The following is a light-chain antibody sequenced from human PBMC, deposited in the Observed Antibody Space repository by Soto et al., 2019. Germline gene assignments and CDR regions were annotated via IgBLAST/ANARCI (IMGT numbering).Light chain of an antibody. CDR3: SSYAGSNKFAV. CDR1: SSDVGGYNF. V-gene: IGLV2-8*01. J-gene: IGLJ2*01. Sequence: QSALTQPPSASGYPGQSVAVSCTGTSSDVGGYNFVSWYQQHPGKAPKLLIFEVNKRPSGVPDRFSGSKSGNTASLTVSGLQAEDEADYYCSSYAGSNKFAVFGGGTKLTVL. CDR2: EVN.